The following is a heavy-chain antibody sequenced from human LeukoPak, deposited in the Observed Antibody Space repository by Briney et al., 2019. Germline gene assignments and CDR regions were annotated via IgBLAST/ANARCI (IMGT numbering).Heavy chain of an antibody. Sequence: PGGSLRLSCAASGFTFNNYGMQWVRQAPGKGLEWVAVISYTGNTKYYVDSVKGRFTISRDNSENTLYLQMNSLRAEDTAVYYCVKESDEYSSSSSDYWGQGTLVTVSS. V-gene: IGHV3-30*18. CDR3: VKESDEYSSSSSDY. J-gene: IGHJ4*02. CDR1: GFTFNNYG. D-gene: IGHD6-6*01. CDR2: ISYTGNTK.